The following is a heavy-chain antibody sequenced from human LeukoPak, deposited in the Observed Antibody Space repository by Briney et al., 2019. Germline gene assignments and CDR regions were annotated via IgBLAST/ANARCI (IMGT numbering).Heavy chain of an antibody. Sequence: PGGSLRLSCAASGCTFSSYWMSWVRQAPGKGLEWVANIKQDGSEKYYVDSVKGRFTISRDNAKNSLYLQMNSLRAEDTAVYYCARDDGSGSYYLYYYYGMDVWGQGTTVTVSS. V-gene: IGHV3-7*01. CDR1: GCTFSSYW. D-gene: IGHD3-10*01. J-gene: IGHJ6*02. CDR3: ARDDGSGSYYLYYYYGMDV. CDR2: IKQDGSEK.